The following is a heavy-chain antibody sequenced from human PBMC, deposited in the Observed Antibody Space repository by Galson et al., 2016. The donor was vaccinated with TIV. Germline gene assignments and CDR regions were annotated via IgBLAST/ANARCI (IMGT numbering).Heavy chain of an antibody. CDR3: ARDRGGARTGVYDY. Sequence: SETLSLTCAVSGGSISSYYWSWIRQPPGKGLEWIGYIYSSGNTNYKPSLQSRVTMSLDTSKNQFSLRLNSVTAADTAVYYCARDRGGARTGVYDYWGQGTLVTVSS. CDR2: IYSSGNT. J-gene: IGHJ4*02. V-gene: IGHV4-59*01. CDR1: GGSISSYY. D-gene: IGHD3/OR15-3a*01.